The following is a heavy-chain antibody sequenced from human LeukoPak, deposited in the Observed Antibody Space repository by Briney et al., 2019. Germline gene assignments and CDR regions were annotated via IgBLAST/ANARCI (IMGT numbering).Heavy chain of an antibody. CDR1: RYTLTRYD. CDR3: ARGANGGSDY. V-gene: IGHV1-8*01. CDR2: MNHDSVNT. D-gene: IGHD7-27*01. J-gene: IGHJ4*02. Sequence: GASVNDSRKSPRYTLTRYDINWVRPATGRGLAWMGWMNHDSVNTGYAQKFQGRVTMTRNTSISTAYMELSSLRSEDTAVYYWARGANGGSDYCGQGTLVSLSS.